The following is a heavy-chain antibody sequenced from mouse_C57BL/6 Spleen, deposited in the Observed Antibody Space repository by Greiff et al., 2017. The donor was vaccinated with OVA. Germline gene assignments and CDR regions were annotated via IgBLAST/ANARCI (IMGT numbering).Heavy chain of an antibody. J-gene: IGHJ3*01. V-gene: IGHV1-42*01. Sequence: EVMLVESGPELVKPGASVKISCKASGYSFTGYYMNWVKQSPEKSLEWIGEINPSTGGTTYNQKFKAKATLTVDKSSSTAYMQLKSLTSEDSAVYYCARYGGNHGAWFAYWGQGTLVTVSA. D-gene: IGHD1-1*02. CDR3: ARYGGNHGAWFAY. CDR1: GYSFTGYY. CDR2: INPSTGGT.